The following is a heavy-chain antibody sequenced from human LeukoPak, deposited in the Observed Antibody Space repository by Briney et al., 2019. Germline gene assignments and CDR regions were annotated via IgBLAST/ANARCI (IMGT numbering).Heavy chain of an antibody. V-gene: IGHV3-7*01. J-gene: IGHJ4*02. D-gene: IGHD3-22*01. CDR2: IKQDGSEK. CDR1: GFTFTTYW. CDR3: ARTSTMDYSDNKNYYRWFDN. Sequence: GGSLRLSCAASGFTFTTYWMSWVRQAPGKGLEWVANIKQDGSEKYYVDSVKGRFTISRDNAKNSLYLQMNSLRAEDTAVYYCARTSTMDYSDNKNYYRWFDNWGQGTLVTVYS.